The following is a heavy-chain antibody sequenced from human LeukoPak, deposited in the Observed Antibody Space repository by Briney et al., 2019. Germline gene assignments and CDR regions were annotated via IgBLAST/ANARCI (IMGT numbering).Heavy chain of an antibody. V-gene: IGHV1-69*13. CDR3: ARATTVGSRGNNFDP. J-gene: IGHJ5*02. CDR2: IIPIFGTA. D-gene: IGHD4-23*01. CDR1: GGTFSSYA. Sequence: GASVKVSCKASGGTFSSYAISWVRQAPGQGLEWMGGIIPIFGTANYAQKFQGRVTITADESTSTAYMELSSLRSEDTAVYYCARATTVGSRGNNFDPWGQGTLVTVSS.